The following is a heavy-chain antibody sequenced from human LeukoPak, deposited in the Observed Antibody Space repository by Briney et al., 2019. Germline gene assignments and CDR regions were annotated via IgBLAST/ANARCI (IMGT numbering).Heavy chain of an antibody. CDR1: GFTFSDYY. J-gene: IGHJ5*02. CDR2: ISSSGSTV. D-gene: IGHD3-10*01. CDR3: ARSGSGGWGIHRAQPDYNWFDP. V-gene: IGHV3-11*01. Sequence: GGSLRLSCAASGFTFSDYYMSWIRQTPGKGLEWLSYISSSGSTVFYADSVKGRFIISRDNAKNSLSLQMNSLRSEDTAAYYCARSGSGGWGIHRAQPDYNWFDPWGQGTLVTVSS.